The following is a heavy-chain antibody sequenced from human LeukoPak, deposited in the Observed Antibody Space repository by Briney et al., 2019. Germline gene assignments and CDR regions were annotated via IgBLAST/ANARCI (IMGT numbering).Heavy chain of an antibody. Sequence: ASVKVSCNASGHTFTNSAMNWVRQAPGQGLEWMGWINTNAGNPTYAQGFTGRFVFSLDTSVSTAYLQITSLKAEDTAVYYCARGEWLLQDWGQGTLVTVSS. V-gene: IGHV7-4-1*02. CDR3: ARGEWLLQD. CDR2: INTNAGNP. CDR1: GHTFTNSA. D-gene: IGHD3-22*01. J-gene: IGHJ4*02.